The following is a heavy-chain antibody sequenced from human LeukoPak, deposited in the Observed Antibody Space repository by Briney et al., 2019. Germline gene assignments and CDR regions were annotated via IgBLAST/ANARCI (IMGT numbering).Heavy chain of an antibody. Sequence: ASVKVSCKASGYTLTSFVINWFGKPTGQGLEWMEWLNPNSGNTGYAQKFQGRVTMTRNTSISTAYMELSSLRSEDTAVYYCAVPIVVVTATDAFDIWGQGTMVTVSS. CDR2: LNPNSGNT. CDR3: AVPIVVVTATDAFDI. CDR1: GYTLTSFV. J-gene: IGHJ3*02. V-gene: IGHV1-8*01. D-gene: IGHD2-21*02.